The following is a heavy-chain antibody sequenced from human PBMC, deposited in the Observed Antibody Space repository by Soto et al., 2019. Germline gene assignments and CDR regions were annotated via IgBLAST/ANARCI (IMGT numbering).Heavy chain of an antibody. Sequence: QVQLQESGPGLVNPSVTLSLTCAVSGGSISSDNWWSWVRQPPGKGLEWIGDIDHSGSTNYDSSLRGRVTISIDKSKNQFSLKLNSVTAADTAVYYCAGTIHYWGQGTLVTVSS. D-gene: IGHD2-8*01. J-gene: IGHJ4*02. V-gene: IGHV4-4*02. CDR3: AGTIHY. CDR1: GGSISSDNW. CDR2: IDHSGST.